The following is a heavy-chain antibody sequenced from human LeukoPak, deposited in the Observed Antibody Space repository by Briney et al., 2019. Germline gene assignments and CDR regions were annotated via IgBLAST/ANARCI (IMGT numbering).Heavy chain of an antibody. CDR2: VYYSGNT. Sequence: SETLSLTCTVSGGSISSYYWSWIRQPPGKGLEWIAYVYYSGNTNYNPSLKSRVTISVDTSKNQFSLKLSSVTAADTAVYYCARHPRGREGYNLDCWGQGTLVTVPS. V-gene: IGHV4-59*08. D-gene: IGHD5-12*01. CDR3: ARHPRGREGYNLDC. CDR1: GGSISSYY. J-gene: IGHJ4*02.